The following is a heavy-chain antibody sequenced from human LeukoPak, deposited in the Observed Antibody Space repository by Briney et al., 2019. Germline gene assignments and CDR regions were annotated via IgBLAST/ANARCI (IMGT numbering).Heavy chain of an antibody. V-gene: IGHV3-9*03. J-gene: IGHJ6*03. Sequence: GGSLRLSCVASGFNFDGYAMHWVRQAPGKGLEWVSGISWNGNVIGYADSVKGRFTISRDNAKNSLYLQVSRLNAEDMGLYYCAKDGGPGMYYYFMDVWGKQITDTVSS. CDR2: ISWNGNVI. CDR1: GFNFDGYA. D-gene: IGHD3-10*01. CDR3: AKDGGPGMYYYFMDV.